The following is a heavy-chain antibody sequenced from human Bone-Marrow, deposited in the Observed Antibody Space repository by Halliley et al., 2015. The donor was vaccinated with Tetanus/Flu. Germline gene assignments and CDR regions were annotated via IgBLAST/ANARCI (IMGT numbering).Heavy chain of an antibody. V-gene: IGHV1-69*08. CDR2: ILPILDTA. Sequence: APGQGLEWMGRILPILDTAIYAPKFQGRVSITADSSTSTAYRERTTLTSDDTAVFYCATDAGTDWGQGTLVTVSS. J-gene: IGHJ4*02. D-gene: IGHD1-26*01. CDR3: ATDAGTD.